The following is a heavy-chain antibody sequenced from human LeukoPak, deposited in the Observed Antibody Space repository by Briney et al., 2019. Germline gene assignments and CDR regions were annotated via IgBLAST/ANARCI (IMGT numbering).Heavy chain of an antibody. CDR2: INHSGST. Sequence: PSETLSLTCAVYGGSFSIYYWSWIRQPPGKGLEWLGEINHSGSTNYNPSLKSRVTISVDTSENQFSLKLSSVTAADTAVYYCARTARRYTNSWYRQYYFDYWGQGTLVTVSS. J-gene: IGHJ4*02. CDR3: ARTARRYTNSWYRQYYFDY. D-gene: IGHD6-13*01. CDR1: GGSFSIYY. V-gene: IGHV4-34*01.